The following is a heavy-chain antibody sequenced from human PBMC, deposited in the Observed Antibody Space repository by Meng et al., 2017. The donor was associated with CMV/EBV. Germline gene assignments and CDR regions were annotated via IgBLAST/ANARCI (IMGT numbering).Heavy chain of an antibody. CDR2: ISSSSSYI. D-gene: IGHD6-13*01. J-gene: IGHJ4*02. Sequence: EVALWGLGGGLVKLGGLLYISLSASGLPFSRYSINWVRHAPGKGLEWVSSISSSSSYIYYADSVKGRFTISRDNAKNSLYLQMNSLRAEDTAVYYCARDTGIAAAGGGDWGQGTLVTVSS. V-gene: IGHV3-21*01. CDR3: ARDTGIAAAGGGD. CDR1: GLPFSRYS.